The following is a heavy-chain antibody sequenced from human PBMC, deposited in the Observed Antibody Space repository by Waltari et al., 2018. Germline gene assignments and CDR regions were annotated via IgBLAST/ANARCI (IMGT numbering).Heavy chain of an antibody. CDR2: IYYSGHT. V-gene: IGHV4-39*07. Sequence: QLQLQESGPGLVKPSETLSLTCTVSGDSIRSGSSYWGWIRQPPGKGLEWIGSIYYSGHTYYNPSLRSRATLSVGTPKSQFSLGLSAVTVADTAVYYCARAWQPYYSDYYRDVWGKGTTVTLSS. CDR3: ARAWQPYYSDYYRDV. J-gene: IGHJ6*03. D-gene: IGHD6-13*01. CDR1: GDSIRSGSSY.